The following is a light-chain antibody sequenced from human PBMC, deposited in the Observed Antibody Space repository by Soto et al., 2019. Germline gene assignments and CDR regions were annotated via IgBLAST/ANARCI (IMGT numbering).Light chain of an antibody. J-gene: IGKJ5*01. Sequence: EIVLTQSPATLSLSPGERATLSCRASQSVGSYLAWYQQKPGQAPRPLIYDASNRATGIPARFIGSGSGTDFTLTISSLEPEDFAVYYCQQRSNWPPITFGQGTRLEIK. CDR2: DAS. V-gene: IGKV3-11*01. CDR3: QQRSNWPPIT. CDR1: QSVGSY.